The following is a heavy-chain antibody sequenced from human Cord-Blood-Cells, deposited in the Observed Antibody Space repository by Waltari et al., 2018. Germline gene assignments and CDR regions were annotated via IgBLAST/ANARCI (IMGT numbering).Heavy chain of an antibody. CDR3: ACSSSWYRGPFDY. Sequence: EVQLVESGGGLIQPGGSLGLSCSASGFPVSSNYMSGFRQAPGKGLEWVSVIDSGGSTYYADSVKGRFTISRDNSKNTLYLQMNSLRAEDTAVYYCACSSSWYRGPFDYWGQGTLVTVSS. J-gene: IGHJ4*02. D-gene: IGHD6-13*01. V-gene: IGHV3-53*01. CDR2: IDSGGST. CDR1: GFPVSSNY.